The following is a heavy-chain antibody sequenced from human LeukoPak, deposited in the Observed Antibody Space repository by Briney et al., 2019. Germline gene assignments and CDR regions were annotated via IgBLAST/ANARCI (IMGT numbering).Heavy chain of an antibody. Sequence: GSLRLSCAASGFTFDDYAMHWVRQAPGKGLEWVSLISGDGGSTYYADSVKGRFTISRDNSKNSLYLQMNSLRTEDTALYYCAKDSGSPSRMWAAAGTSEYFQHWGQGTLVTVSS. V-gene: IGHV3-43*02. D-gene: IGHD6-13*01. CDR2: ISGDGGST. CDR3: AKDSGSPSRMWAAAGTSEYFQH. J-gene: IGHJ1*01. CDR1: GFTFDDYA.